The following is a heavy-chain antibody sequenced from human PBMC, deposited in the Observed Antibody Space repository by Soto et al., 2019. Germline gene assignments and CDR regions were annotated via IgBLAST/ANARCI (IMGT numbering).Heavy chain of an antibody. J-gene: IGHJ4*02. Sequence: EVQLLESGGGLVQPGGSLRLSCAASEFTFSNNAMSWARQAPGKGLEWVSAISYGGGTTYYADSVKGRFTISRDNSKNTLYLQMNSLRAEDTAVYYCAKNPGYYYDSTGYHFDYWGQGTLVTVSS. V-gene: IGHV3-23*01. CDR2: ISYGGGTT. D-gene: IGHD3-22*01. CDR1: EFTFSNNA. CDR3: AKNPGYYYDSTGYHFDY.